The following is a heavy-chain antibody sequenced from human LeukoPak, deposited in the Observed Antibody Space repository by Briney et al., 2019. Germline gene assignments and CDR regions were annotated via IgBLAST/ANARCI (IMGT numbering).Heavy chain of an antibody. CDR1: GFTFDDYA. D-gene: IGHD3-10*01. V-gene: IGHV3-74*01. Sequence: PGGSLRLSCAASGFTFDDYAMHWVRQAPGKGLVWVSRINSDGSSTSYADSVKGRFTISRDNAKNTLYLQMNSLRAEDTAYCASLAGSGSYWGREDASDMWGQGTMVTVSS. CDR3: LAGSGSYWGREDASDM. J-gene: IGHJ3*02. CDR2: INSDGSST.